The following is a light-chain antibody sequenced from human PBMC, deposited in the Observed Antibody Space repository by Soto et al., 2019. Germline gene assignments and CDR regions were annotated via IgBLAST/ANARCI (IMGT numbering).Light chain of an antibody. V-gene: IGKV3-15*01. J-gene: IGKJ5*01. CDR1: QSVTTN. CDR2: GVS. Sequence: EKVMTQSPATLSVSLWERATLSCRASQSVTTNFAWYQQKPGQAPRLLIYGVSTRATGTPTRFSGSGSGTDFILTISRLEPEDVAVYYCQQHGTSPYTFGQGTRLQIK. CDR3: QQHGTSPYT.